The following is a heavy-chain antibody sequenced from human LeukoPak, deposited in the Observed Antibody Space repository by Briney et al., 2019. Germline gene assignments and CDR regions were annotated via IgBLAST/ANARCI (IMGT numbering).Heavy chain of an antibody. CDR1: GFTFSSYG. Sequence: GGSLRLSCASSGFTFSSYGIHWVRKAPGKGLEWVAFIRYDGSNKYYADSVKGRFTISRDNSKNTLYLQMNSLRAEDTAVYYCAIQREPAAIRPLDYWGQGTLVTVSS. D-gene: IGHD2-2*01. J-gene: IGHJ4*02. V-gene: IGHV3-30*02. CDR2: IRYDGSNK. CDR3: AIQREPAAIRPLDY.